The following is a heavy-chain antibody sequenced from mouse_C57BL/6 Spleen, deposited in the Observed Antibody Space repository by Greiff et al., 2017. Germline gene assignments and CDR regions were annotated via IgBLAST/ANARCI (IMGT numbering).Heavy chain of an antibody. D-gene: IGHD2-5*01. V-gene: IGHV10-1*01. Sequence: EVQLVESGGGLVQPKGSLKLSCAASGFSFNTYAMNWVRQAPGTGLEWVARIRSKSNNYATYYADSVKDRFTISRDVSESMLYLQMNNLKTEDTAMYYCVRHSNYWYFDVWGTGTTVTVSS. CDR1: GFSFNTYA. CDR2: IRSKSNNYAT. CDR3: VRHSNYWYFDV. J-gene: IGHJ1*03.